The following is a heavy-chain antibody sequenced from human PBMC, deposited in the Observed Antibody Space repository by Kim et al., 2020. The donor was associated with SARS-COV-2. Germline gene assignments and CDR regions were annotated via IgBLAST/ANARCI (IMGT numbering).Heavy chain of an antibody. CDR3: ARGDFFGSGSFGAMDY. CDR2: ISYDGTNK. CDR1: GFTFSSYA. V-gene: IGHV3-30*04. Sequence: GGSLRLSCAASGFTFSSYALHWVRQAPGKGLEWVAVISYDGTNKYYADSVKGRFTISRDNSKKTLYLQMNSLRAEDMAVYYCARGDFFGSGSFGAMDYWGQGTLVTVSS. J-gene: IGHJ4*02. D-gene: IGHD3-10*01.